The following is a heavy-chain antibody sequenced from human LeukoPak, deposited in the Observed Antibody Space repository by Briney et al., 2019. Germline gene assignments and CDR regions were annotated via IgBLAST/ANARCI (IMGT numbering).Heavy chain of an antibody. D-gene: IGHD3-9*01. CDR2: IYYSGST. Sequence: PSETLSLTCTVSGGSISSGGYYWGWIRQHPGKGLEWIGYIYYSGSTYYNPSLKSRVTISVDTSKNQFSLKLSSVTAADTAVYYCARMDPLEDIRYFDWLSSYFDYWGQGTLVTVSS. CDR3: ARMDPLEDIRYFDWLSSYFDY. J-gene: IGHJ4*02. CDR1: GGSISSGGYY. V-gene: IGHV4-31*03.